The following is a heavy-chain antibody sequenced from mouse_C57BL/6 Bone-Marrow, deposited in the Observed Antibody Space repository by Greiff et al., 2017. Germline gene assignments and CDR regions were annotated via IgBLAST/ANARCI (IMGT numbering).Heavy chain of an antibody. CDR3: ARLDYGSPYWYFDV. D-gene: IGHD1-1*01. V-gene: IGHV15-2*01. Sequence: QVQLKQSGSELRSPGSSVKLSCKDFDSEVFPIAYMSWVRQKPGHGFEWIGGILPSIGRTIYGEKFEDKATLDADTLSNTAYLELNSLTSDDSAIYYCARLDYGSPYWYFDVWGTGTTVTVSS. CDR1: DSEVFPIAY. CDR2: ILPSIGRT. J-gene: IGHJ1*03.